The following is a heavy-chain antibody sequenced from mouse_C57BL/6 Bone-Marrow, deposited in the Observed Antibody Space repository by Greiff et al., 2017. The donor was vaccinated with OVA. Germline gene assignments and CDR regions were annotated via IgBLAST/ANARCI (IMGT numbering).Heavy chain of an antibody. CDR1: GFTFSSYT. D-gene: IGHD1-1*01. CDR2: ISGGGGNT. CDR3: ARHYYDGSSSYFDY. V-gene: IGHV5-9*01. Sequence: DVMLVESGGGLVKPGGSLKLSCAASGFTFSSYTMSWVRQTPEKRLEWVATISGGGGNTYYPDSVKGRFPISRDNAKNTLYLQMSSLRSEDTALYYCARHYYDGSSSYFDYWGQGTTLTVSS. J-gene: IGHJ2*01.